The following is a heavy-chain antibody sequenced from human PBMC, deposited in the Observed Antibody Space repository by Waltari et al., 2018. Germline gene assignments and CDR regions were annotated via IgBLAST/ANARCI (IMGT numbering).Heavy chain of an antibody. CDR3: AIHTYYDSSGDAFDI. D-gene: IGHD3-22*01. Sequence: QVQLQESGPGLVKPSQTLSLTCTVSGGSISSGSYYWSWIRQPAGKGLEWIGYIYTSGRTNYNPSLKSRVTIAVDTSKNQFSLKLSAVTAADTAGYYCAIHTYYDSSGDAFDIWGQGTMVTVSS. CDR2: IYTSGRT. CDR1: GGSISSGSYY. J-gene: IGHJ3*02. V-gene: IGHV4-61*09.